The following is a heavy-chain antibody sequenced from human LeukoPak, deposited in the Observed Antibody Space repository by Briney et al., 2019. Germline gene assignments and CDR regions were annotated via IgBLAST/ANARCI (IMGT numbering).Heavy chain of an antibody. CDR3: AKLFKWYSDY. V-gene: IGHV3-30*02. Sequence: PGGSLRLSCAASGFTFSSYGMHWVRQAPGKGLEWVAFIRYDGSNKYYADSVKGRLTISRDNSKNTLYLQMNSLRAEDTAVYYCAKLFKWYSDYWGQGTLVTVSS. CDR1: GFTFSSYG. J-gene: IGHJ4*02. D-gene: IGHD2-15*01. CDR2: IRYDGSNK.